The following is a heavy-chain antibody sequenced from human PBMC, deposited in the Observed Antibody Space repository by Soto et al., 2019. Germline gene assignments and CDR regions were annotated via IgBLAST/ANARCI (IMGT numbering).Heavy chain of an antibody. CDR1: GFTFSSYS. V-gene: IGHV3-21*01. CDR3: ARDDGGSGWSTDY. J-gene: IGHJ4*02. Sequence: DVQLVESGGGLVKPGESLRLSCAASGFTFSSYSMNWFRQAPGKGLEWVSSISSSSSYIYYADSLNGRFTISRDNSKNSLYLQMNSLRAEDTAVYYCARDDGGSGWSTDYWGQGTLVTVSS. CDR2: ISSSSSYI. D-gene: IGHD6-19*01.